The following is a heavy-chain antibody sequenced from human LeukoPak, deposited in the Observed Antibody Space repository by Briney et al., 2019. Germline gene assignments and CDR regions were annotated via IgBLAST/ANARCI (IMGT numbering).Heavy chain of an antibody. Sequence: ASVKGSCKASGYTFTNYYMHWVRQATGQGLDWMGMINPSGGSTSYAQKFQGRVTMTRDMSTSTVYPELRGLSCDDPAVSCCSRDVYVLRYFDWFVYSDYWGQGTLVTVSS. CDR1: GYTFTNYY. D-gene: IGHD3-9*01. V-gene: IGHV1-46*03. J-gene: IGHJ4*02. CDR3: SRDVYVLRYFDWFVYSDY. CDR2: INPSGGST.